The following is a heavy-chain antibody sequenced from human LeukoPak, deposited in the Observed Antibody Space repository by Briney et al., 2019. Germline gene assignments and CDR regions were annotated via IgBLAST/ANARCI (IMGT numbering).Heavy chain of an antibody. D-gene: IGHD1-26*01. V-gene: IGHV4-34*01. CDR1: GGSFSGYY. J-gene: IGHJ4*02. Sequence: PSETLSLTCAVYGGSFSGYYWCWIRQPPGKGLEWIGEINHSGSTNYNPSLKSRVTISVDTSKNQFSLKLSSVTAADTAVYYCARGHRIVGATSPGYWGQGTLVTVSS. CDR2: INHSGST. CDR3: ARGHRIVGATSPGY.